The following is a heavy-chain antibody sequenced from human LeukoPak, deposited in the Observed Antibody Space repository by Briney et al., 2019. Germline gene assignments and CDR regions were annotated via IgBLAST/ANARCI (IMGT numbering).Heavy chain of an antibody. V-gene: IGHV1-69*13. Sequence: SVKVSCKASGGTFSSYAISWVRQAPGQGLEWMGGIIPIFGTANYAQKFQGRVTITADESTSTAYMELSSLRSEDTAVYYCAREGPSPHYDSSGYYYSGRERDAFDIWGQGTMVTVSS. CDR2: IIPIFGTA. J-gene: IGHJ3*02. CDR3: AREGPSPHYDSSGYYYSGRERDAFDI. CDR1: GGTFSSYA. D-gene: IGHD3-22*01.